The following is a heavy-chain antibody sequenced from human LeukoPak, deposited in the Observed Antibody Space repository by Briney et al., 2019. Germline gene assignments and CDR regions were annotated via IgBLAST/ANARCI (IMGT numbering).Heavy chain of an antibody. CDR3: AREGGGGNDYSNFDY. Sequence: ASVKVSCKASGYTFTSYYMHWVRQAPGQGLEWMGIINPSGGSTSYAQKFQGRVTMTRDTSTSTVYMELSSLRSEDTAVYYCAREGGGGNDYSNFDYWGQGTLVTVSS. CDR2: INPSGGST. CDR1: GYTFTSYY. J-gene: IGHJ4*02. V-gene: IGHV1-46*01. D-gene: IGHD4-11*01.